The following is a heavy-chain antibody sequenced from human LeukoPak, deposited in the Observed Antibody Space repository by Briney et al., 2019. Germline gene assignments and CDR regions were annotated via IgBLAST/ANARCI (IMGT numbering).Heavy chain of an antibody. CDR1: GGSISPYY. V-gene: IGHV4-59*01. CDR3: ARDLRRYFDL. Sequence: PSETLSLTCTVSGGSISPYYWSWIRQPPGKGLEWIGYIHYSGSSNYNPSLKSRVTVSVDTSKNQFSLKLNSVTTADTAIYYCARDLRRYFDLWGRGTLVTVSS. J-gene: IGHJ2*01. CDR2: IHYSGSS.